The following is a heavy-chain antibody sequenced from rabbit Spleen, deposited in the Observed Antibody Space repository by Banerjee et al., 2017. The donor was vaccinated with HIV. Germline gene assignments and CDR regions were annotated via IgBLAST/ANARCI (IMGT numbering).Heavy chain of an antibody. CDR1: GFSFNSGYD. CDR3: ARDVGTSFSTYGMDL. D-gene: IGHD7-1*01. J-gene: IGHJ6*01. CDR2: IAGGSSGST. V-gene: IGHV1S40*01. Sequence: QSLEESGGGLVKPGASLTLTCKASGFSFNSGYDMCWVRYAPGKGLEWIACIAGGSSGSTYSATWAKGRFTISKTSSTTVTLQMTSLTAADTATYFCARDVGTSFSTYGMDLWGPGTLVTVS.